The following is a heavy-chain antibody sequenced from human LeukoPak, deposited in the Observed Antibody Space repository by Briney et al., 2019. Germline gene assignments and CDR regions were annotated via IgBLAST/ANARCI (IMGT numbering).Heavy chain of an antibody. CDR1: GYTFSSYD. CDR2: MNPNSGNT. V-gene: IGHV1-8*01. D-gene: IGHD3-10*01. CDR3: ARPNYGSPRWFDP. J-gene: IGHJ5*02. Sequence: ASVKVSCKASGYTFSSYDINWVRQATGQGLEWMGWMNPNSGNTGYAQKFQGRVTMTRNTSISTAYMEQSSLRSGDAAVYYCARPNYGSPRWFDPWGQGTLVTVSS.